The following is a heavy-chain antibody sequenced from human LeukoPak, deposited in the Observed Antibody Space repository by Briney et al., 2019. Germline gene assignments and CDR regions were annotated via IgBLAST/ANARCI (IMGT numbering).Heavy chain of an antibody. CDR1: GGSISSYF. CDR3: ARGGWNKFDY. D-gene: IGHD3-22*01. J-gene: IGHJ4*02. Sequence: PSETLSLTCTVSGGSISSYFWSWIGQPPGKGLEWIGFIFYSGTTNYNPSLKSRVTISVDTSKNQFSLKLSSVTAADTAVYYCARGGWNKFDYWGQGTLVTVSS. V-gene: IGHV4-59*01. CDR2: IFYSGTT.